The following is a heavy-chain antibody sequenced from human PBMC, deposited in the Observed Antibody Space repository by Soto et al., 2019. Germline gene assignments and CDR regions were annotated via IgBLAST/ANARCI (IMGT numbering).Heavy chain of an antibody. CDR3: AXGGASDIVATTYYYFDY. CDR2: IIPIFGTA. V-gene: IGHV1-69*06. J-gene: IGHJ4*02. CDR1: GGTFSSYT. Sequence: APVKVSCKASGGTFSSYTISWVRQAPGQGLEWMGGIIPIFGTANYAQKFQGRVTITADKSTSTAYMELSSLRSEDTAVCYCAXGGASDIVATTYYYFDYWGQGTLVTVSS. D-gene: IGHD5-12*01.